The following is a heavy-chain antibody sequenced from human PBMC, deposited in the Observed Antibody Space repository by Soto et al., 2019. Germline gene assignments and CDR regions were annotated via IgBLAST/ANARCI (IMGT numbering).Heavy chain of an antibody. CDR1: GFTFSSYG. V-gene: IGHV3-33*01. J-gene: IGHJ4*02. CDR3: ARGGGELLRRYFDY. D-gene: IGHD1-26*01. Sequence: QVQLVESGGGVVQPGRSLRLSCAASGFTFSSYGMHWVRQAPGKGLEWVAVIWYDGSNKYYADSVKGRFTISRDNSKNTLYLQMNSLRAEDTAVYYCARGGGELLRRYFDYWGQGTLVTVSS. CDR2: IWYDGSNK.